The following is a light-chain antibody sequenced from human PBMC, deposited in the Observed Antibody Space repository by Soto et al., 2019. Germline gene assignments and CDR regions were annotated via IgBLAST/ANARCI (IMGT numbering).Light chain of an antibody. CDR1: QTIRTD. Sequence: EIVLTQSPATLSLSPGESATLSCRARQTIRTDLAWYQQKPGQGPRLLIYDASNRATGIPARFSGSGSGTDFTLTISSLVPEDFALYYCQQRSNWPPEYTFGQGTRLEIK. V-gene: IGKV3-11*01. J-gene: IGKJ2*01. CDR3: QQRSNWPPEYT. CDR2: DAS.